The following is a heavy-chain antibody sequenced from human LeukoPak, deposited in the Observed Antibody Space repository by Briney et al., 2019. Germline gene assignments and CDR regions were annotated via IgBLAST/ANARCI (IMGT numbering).Heavy chain of an antibody. CDR3: AREYYDFWSPNFDY. Sequence: SETLSLTCTVSGVSISSHYWSWIRLPPGKGLEWIGYIYYSGSTNYNPSLMSRVTISVDTSKNQFSLRLSSVTAADTAVYFCAREYYDFWSPNFDYWGQGTLVTVSS. J-gene: IGHJ4*02. CDR1: GVSISSHY. D-gene: IGHD3-3*01. CDR2: IYYSGST. V-gene: IGHV4-59*11.